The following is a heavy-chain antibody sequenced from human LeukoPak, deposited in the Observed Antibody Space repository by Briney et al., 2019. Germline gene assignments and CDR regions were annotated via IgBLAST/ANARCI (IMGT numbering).Heavy chain of an antibody. D-gene: IGHD2-21*01. CDR2: ISSSGGTM. CDR3: ARDGVEFYNWFDP. CDR1: GVTFSSYE. J-gene: IGHJ5*02. V-gene: IGHV3-48*03. Sequence: PGGSLRLSCAASGVTFSSYEMNWVRQAPGKGLEWVSYISSSGGTMYYADSVKGRFTISRDNAKNSLYLQMNSLRAEDTAVNYCARDGVEFYNWFDPWGQGTLVTVSS.